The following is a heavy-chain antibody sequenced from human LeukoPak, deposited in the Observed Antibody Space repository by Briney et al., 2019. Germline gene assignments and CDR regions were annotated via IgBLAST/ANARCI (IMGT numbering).Heavy chain of an antibody. J-gene: IGHJ4*02. D-gene: IGHD2-2*01. CDR2: ISDGVGTT. CDR3: ARGWAGGYCSSTSCSPFDY. Sequence: GGSLRLSCAASGFTFSDYAMSWVRQAPGKGLEWVSVISDGVGTTYYAVSVRGRFTISRDNAKNSLYLQMNSLRAEDTAVYYCARGWAGGYCSSTSCSPFDYWGQGTLVTVSS. V-gene: IGHV3-23*01. CDR1: GFTFSDYA.